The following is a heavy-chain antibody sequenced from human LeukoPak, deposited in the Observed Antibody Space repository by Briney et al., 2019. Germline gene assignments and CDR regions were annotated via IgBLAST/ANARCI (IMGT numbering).Heavy chain of an antibody. D-gene: IGHD3-10*01. Sequence: PGGSLRLSCAASGFTFSSYAMSWVRQAPGKGLEWVSAISGSGGSTYYADSVKGRFTISRDNSKNTLYLQMNSLRAEDTAVYYCARDLRGSDAYYFDYWGQGTLVTVSS. CDR2: ISGSGGST. CDR3: ARDLRGSDAYYFDY. CDR1: GFTFSSYA. V-gene: IGHV3-23*01. J-gene: IGHJ4*02.